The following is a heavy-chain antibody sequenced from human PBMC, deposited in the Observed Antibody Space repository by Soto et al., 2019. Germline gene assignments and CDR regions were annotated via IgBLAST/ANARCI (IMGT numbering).Heavy chain of an antibody. J-gene: IGHJ5*01. CDR1: GFTFTNYA. CDR3: ARDDGGFEF. V-gene: IGHV3-30-3*01. CDR2: ILYDGNTK. Sequence: PGGSLRLSCAASGFTFTNYAMHWVRQAPGKGLEWVAVILYDGNTKYYADSVKGRLTISRDNSKNTVDLQINSLRSEDTAVCYCARDDGGFEFWGQGTLVTVSS.